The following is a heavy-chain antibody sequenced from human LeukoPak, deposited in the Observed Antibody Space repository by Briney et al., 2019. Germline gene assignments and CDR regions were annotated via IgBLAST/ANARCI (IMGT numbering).Heavy chain of an antibody. V-gene: IGHV4-59*01. CDR3: ARASSIPTVLLWFGELSGDAFDI. Sequence: SETRSLTCTVSGGSISSYYWSWIRQPPGKGLEWIGYIYYSGSTNYNPSLKSRVTISVDTSKNQFSLKLSSVTAADTAVYYCARASSIPTVLLWFGELSGDAFDIWGQGTMVTVSS. CDR2: IYYSGST. D-gene: IGHD3-10*01. CDR1: GGSISSYY. J-gene: IGHJ3*02.